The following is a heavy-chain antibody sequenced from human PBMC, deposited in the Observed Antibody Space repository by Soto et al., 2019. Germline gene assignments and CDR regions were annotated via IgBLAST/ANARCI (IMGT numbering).Heavy chain of an antibody. Sequence: ASVKVSCKASAYTFTNYGITWVRQAPGQGLEWMGWISAYNGNTNYPQKLQGRVTLTTDTSTSTAYMELRSLRSDDTAVYYCARDLSPYYDFWSGYYGWGQGTLVTVSS. J-gene: IGHJ4*02. CDR2: ISAYNGNT. V-gene: IGHV1-18*01. D-gene: IGHD3-3*01. CDR1: AYTFTNYG. CDR3: ARDLSPYYDFWSGYYG.